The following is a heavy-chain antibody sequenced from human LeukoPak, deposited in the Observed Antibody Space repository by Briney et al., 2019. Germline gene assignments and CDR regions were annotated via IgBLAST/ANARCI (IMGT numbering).Heavy chain of an antibody. J-gene: IGHJ5*02. CDR2: IDPEDGET. V-gene: IGHV1-24*01. Sequence: EASVKVSCKVSGYTLTELSMHWVRQAPGKGLEWMGGIDPEDGETIYAQKFQGRVTMTEDTSTDTAYMELSSLRSEDTAVYYCATVGQDVVVPAADRRGWFDPWGQGTLVTVSS. CDR1: GYTLTELS. CDR3: ATVGQDVVVPAADRRGWFDP. D-gene: IGHD2-2*01.